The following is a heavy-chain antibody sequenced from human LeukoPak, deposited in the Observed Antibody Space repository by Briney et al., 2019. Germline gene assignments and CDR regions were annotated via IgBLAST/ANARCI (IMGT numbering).Heavy chain of an antibody. CDR2: ISSSSSYI. CDR3: ARGSAYDYVWGSYRYTIDY. Sequence: GGSLRLSCAASGFTFSSYGMNWVRQAPGKGLEWVSSISSSSSYIYYADSVKGRFTISRDNAKNSLYLQMNSLRAEDTAVYYCARGSAYDYVWGSYRYTIDYWGQGTLVTVSS. V-gene: IGHV3-21*01. J-gene: IGHJ4*02. D-gene: IGHD3-16*02. CDR1: GFTFSSYG.